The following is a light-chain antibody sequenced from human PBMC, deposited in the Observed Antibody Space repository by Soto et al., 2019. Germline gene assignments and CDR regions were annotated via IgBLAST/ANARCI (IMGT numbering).Light chain of an antibody. CDR3: QQYVSSLGYT. CDR2: GAS. J-gene: IGKJ2*01. V-gene: IGKV3-20*01. CDR1: QSVSSNY. Sequence: EIVLTQSPGTLSLSPGERATLSCRASQSVSSNYLAWYQQKHGQAPRLLIYGASSRATGIPDRFSGSGSGTDFTLTISRREPEDFAVYYCQQYVSSLGYTFGQGTKREIK.